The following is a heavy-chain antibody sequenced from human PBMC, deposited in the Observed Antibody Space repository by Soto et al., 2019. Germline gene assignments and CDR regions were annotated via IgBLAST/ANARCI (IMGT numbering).Heavy chain of an antibody. CDR1: GGTFSTYA. D-gene: IGHD6-13*01. CDR3: ARGGSSSDY. V-gene: IGHV1-69*12. Sequence: QVQLVQSGAEVKKPGSSVKVSCKAFGGTFSTYAVSWVRQAPGQGLEWVGGIIPSTGSTNHAQKFQGRVTSTADESTRTVYMALTSLGSDDTAVYDCARGGSSSDYWGQGTLVTVSS. CDR2: IIPSTGST. J-gene: IGHJ4*02.